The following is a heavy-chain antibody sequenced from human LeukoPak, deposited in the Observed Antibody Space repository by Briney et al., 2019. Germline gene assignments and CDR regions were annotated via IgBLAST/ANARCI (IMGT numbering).Heavy chain of an antibody. CDR1: GYTFTGYY. CDR2: INTNTGNP. V-gene: IGHV7-4-1*02. Sequence: ASVKVSCKASGYTFTGYYIHWVRQAPGQGLEWMGWINTNTGNPTYAQGFTGRFVFSLDTSVSTAYLQISSLKAEDTAVYYCARDWSSFYYYYMDVWGKGTTVTVSS. J-gene: IGHJ6*03. CDR3: ARDWSSFYYYYMDV. D-gene: IGHD3-3*01.